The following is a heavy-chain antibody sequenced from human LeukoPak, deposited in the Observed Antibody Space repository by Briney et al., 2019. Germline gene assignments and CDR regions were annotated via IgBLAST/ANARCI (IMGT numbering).Heavy chain of an antibody. CDR3: AKDLSVREADY. V-gene: IGHV3-23*01. CDR1: GFTFDDYA. D-gene: IGHD4-17*01. J-gene: IGHJ4*02. CDR2: ITTTSSYI. Sequence: GGSLRLSCAASGFTFDDYAMHWVRQAPGKGLEWVSSITTTSSYIYYADSVKGRFTISRDNSKNTLYLQMNSLRAEDTAVYYCAKDLSVREADYWGQGTLVTVSS.